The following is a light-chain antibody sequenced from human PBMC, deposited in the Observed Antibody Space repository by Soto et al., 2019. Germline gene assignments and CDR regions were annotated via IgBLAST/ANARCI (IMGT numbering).Light chain of an antibody. J-gene: IGKJ5*01. Sequence: EIVLTQSPAALSVSPGERATLSCWASQSVGSTLNWYQQRPGQAPRLLIYDTSIRATGIPDRFSGSGSGTDFTLTISRLEPEDFAVYYCQQYGSSPITFGQGTRLEIK. CDR3: QQYGSSPIT. CDR1: QSVGST. V-gene: IGKV3-20*01. CDR2: DTS.